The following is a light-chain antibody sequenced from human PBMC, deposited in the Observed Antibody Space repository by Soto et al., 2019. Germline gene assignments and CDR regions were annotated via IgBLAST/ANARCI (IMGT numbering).Light chain of an antibody. CDR3: QQSYGIPPFT. V-gene: IGKV1-39*01. J-gene: IGKJ3*01. CDR2: ATS. CDR1: QSVSRY. Sequence: DIHMTQSPSSLSASVGDSVSITCRTSQSVSRYVNWYQQKAGTAPKLLIYATSKLQSGVPSRFSGSGSGTDFTLSISSLQPEDVATYYCQQSYGIPPFTFGPGTKVDIK.